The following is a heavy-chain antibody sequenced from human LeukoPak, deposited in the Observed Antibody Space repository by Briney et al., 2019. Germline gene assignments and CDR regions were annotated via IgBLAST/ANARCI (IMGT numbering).Heavy chain of an antibody. CDR3: ARDFVWAVDY. Sequence: GASVNLSRSAVGFTFSSCHIHLVRQAPGQGLEWMGIIKPRDDSTIYAQKFQGRLILTWDTSTSTAYMELSSLRSDDTALYYCARDFVWAVDYWGQGSLVTVSS. V-gene: IGHV1-46*01. CDR2: IKPRDDST. D-gene: IGHD3-16*01. J-gene: IGHJ4*02. CDR1: GFTFSSCH.